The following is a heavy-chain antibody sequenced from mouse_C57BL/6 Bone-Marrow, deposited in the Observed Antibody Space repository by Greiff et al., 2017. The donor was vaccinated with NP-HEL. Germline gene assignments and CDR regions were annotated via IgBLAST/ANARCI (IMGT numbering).Heavy chain of an antibody. D-gene: IGHD1-1*01. CDR3: TRSYYSGSKAY. CDR2: IYPGNSDT. Sequence: VQLKESGTVLARPGASVKMSCKTSGYTFTSYWMHWVKQRPGQGLEWIGAIYPGNSDTSYNQKFKGKAKLTAVTSASTAYMELSSLTNEDSAVYYCTRSYYSGSKAYWGQGTLVTVSA. J-gene: IGHJ3*01. CDR1: GYTFTSYW. V-gene: IGHV1-5*01.